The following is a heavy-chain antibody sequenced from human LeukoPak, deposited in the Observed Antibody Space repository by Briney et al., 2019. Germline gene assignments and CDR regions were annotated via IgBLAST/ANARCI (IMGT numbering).Heavy chain of an antibody. J-gene: IGHJ4*02. D-gene: IGHD6-19*01. V-gene: IGHV6-1*01. CDR1: GDSVSSINGA. CDR2: TYYRSKWFF. CDR3: ARDLGTSGWYTFDY. Sequence: SQTLSLTCAISGDSVSSINGAWNWVRQSPSRGLEWLGSTYYRSKWFFDYAVTVQGRITINPDTSKNQFSLLLHSVTPEDTAVYYCARDLGTSGWYTFDYWGQGTLVTVSS.